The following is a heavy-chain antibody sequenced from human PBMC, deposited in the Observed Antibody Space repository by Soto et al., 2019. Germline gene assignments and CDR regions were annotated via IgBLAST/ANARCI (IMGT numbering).Heavy chain of an antibody. Sequence: QLQLQESGPGLVKPSETLSVTCTVSGDSVSSSHYYWGWIRLPPGKGLEWIGSVYYSGSTYYNPALTRRVPLSVDTAKNPVSLTLSSGTAAYAAIYYCAGHPSFSGWEYYFDYGGQGTLVTVSS. J-gene: IGHJ4*02. D-gene: IGHD6-19*01. CDR2: VYYSGST. V-gene: IGHV4-39*01. CDR3: AGHPSFSGWEYYFDY. CDR1: GDSVSSSHYY.